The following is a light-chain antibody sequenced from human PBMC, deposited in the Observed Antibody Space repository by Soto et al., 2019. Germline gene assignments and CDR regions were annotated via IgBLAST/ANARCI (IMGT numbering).Light chain of an antibody. J-gene: IGKJ3*01. CDR1: QSVGTY. Sequence: EVVLTQSPATLSLSPGERATLSCRASQSVGTYLVWYQQRYGQPPSLLIYDASNRATDVPVRFSGSGSGTDFTLTISRLEPEDFAVYYCQQYGSSLFTFGPGT. V-gene: IGKV3-20*01. CDR3: QQYGSSLFT. CDR2: DAS.